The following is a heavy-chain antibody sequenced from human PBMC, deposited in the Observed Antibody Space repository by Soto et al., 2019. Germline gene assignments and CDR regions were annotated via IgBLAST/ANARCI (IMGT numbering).Heavy chain of an antibody. CDR1: GFSLSASGVG. D-gene: IGHD3-16*01. J-gene: IGHJ4*02. V-gene: IGHV2-5*02. Sequence: QITLKESGPTLVKPTQTLTLTCTFSGFSLSASGVGVGWIRQPPGKALEWLAIIYWDEAKHYSPSLKSSLTIPKDTSKNQGGLTMSNMAPVDTPTYSCAHKGGGDRILDYWGQGTLVTVSS. CDR3: AHKGGGDRILDY. CDR2: IYWDEAK.